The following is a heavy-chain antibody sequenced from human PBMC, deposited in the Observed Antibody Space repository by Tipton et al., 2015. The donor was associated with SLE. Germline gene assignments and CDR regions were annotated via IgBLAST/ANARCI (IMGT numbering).Heavy chain of an antibody. CDR2: ISGSGGST. J-gene: IGHJ4*02. V-gene: IGHV3-23*01. Sequence: SLRLSCAASGFTFSSYATSWVRQAPGKGLEWVSAISGSGGSTYYADSVKGRFTISRDNSKNTLYLQMNSLRAEDTAVYYCARFREEDYDFWSGYLYYFDYWGQGTLVTVSS. D-gene: IGHD3-3*01. CDR1: GFTFSSYA. CDR3: ARFREEDYDFWSGYLYYFDY.